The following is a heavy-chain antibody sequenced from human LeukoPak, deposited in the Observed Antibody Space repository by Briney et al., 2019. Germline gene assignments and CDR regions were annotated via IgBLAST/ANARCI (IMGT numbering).Heavy chain of an antibody. CDR1: VFTFSSYA. V-gene: IGHV3-23*01. CDR2: ISGSGGST. CDR3: ATFPTTVVTPDYFDY. J-gene: IGHJ4*02. D-gene: IGHD4-23*01. Sequence: GGSLRLSCAASVFTFSSYAMSWVRQAPGKGREWVSAISGSGGSTYYADSVKGRFTISRDNSKNTLYLQMNSLRAEDTAVYYCATFPTTVVTPDYFDYWGQGTLVTVSS.